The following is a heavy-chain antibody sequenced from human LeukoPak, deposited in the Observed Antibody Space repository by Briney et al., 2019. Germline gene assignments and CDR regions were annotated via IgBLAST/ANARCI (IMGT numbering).Heavy chain of an antibody. Sequence: GSLRLSCAASGFTFSNYELNWVRQAPGKGLEGVSFISSSANTIYYADSVKGRFTISRDNAKNSLYLQMSSLRAEETAVYYCARVTDWGQGTLVSVSS. CDR2: ISSSANTI. CDR1: GFTFSNYE. V-gene: IGHV3-48*03. J-gene: IGHJ1*01. CDR3: ARVTD.